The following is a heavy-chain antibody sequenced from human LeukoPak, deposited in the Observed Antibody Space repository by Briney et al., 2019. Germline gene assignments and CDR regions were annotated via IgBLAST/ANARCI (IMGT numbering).Heavy chain of an antibody. CDR3: ARRGGYYDSSGYSHFDY. D-gene: IGHD3-22*01. CDR2: INPSGGST. CDR1: GYTFTSYY. J-gene: IGHJ4*02. Sequence: ASVKVSCKASGYTFTSYYMHWVRQAPGQGLEWMGIINPSGGSTSYAQKFQGRVTMTRDMSTSTVYMELSSLRSEDTAVYYCARRGGYYDSSGYSHFDYWGQGTLVTVSS. V-gene: IGHV1-46*01.